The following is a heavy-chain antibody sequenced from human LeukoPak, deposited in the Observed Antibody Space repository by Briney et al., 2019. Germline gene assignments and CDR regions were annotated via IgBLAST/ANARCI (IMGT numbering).Heavy chain of an antibody. D-gene: IGHD5-24*01. J-gene: IGHJ4*02. Sequence: GGSLRLSCVDSGFPFSSYWMTWVRQAPGKGLEWVANIKQDGSKKSYVDSVKGRFTISRDNAKNSLYLQMNSLRAEGTAIYYCTRVGYIDEGIDYWGQGTLVTVSS. V-gene: IGHV3-7*04. CDR3: TRVGYIDEGIDY. CDR2: IKQDGSKK. CDR1: GFPFSSYW.